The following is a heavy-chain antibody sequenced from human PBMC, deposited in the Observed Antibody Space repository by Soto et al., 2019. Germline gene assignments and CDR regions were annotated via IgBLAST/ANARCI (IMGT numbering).Heavy chain of an antibody. V-gene: IGHV1-18*01. J-gene: IGHJ4*02. CDR2: ISAYNGNT. Sequence: QVQLVQSGAEVKKPGASVKVSCKASGYTFTSYGISWVRQAPGQGLEWMGWISAYNGNTNYAQKLQGRVTMTTDTSXRXXYMELRSLRSDDTAVYYCARDILHSMVRGVAYFDYWGQGTLVTVSS. CDR1: GYTFTSYG. CDR3: ARDILHSMVRGVAYFDY. D-gene: IGHD3-10*01.